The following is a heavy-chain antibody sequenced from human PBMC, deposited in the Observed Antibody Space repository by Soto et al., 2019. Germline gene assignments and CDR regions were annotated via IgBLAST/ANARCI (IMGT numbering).Heavy chain of an antibody. CDR1: GFTFSSYA. Sequence: QAHLVESGGGVVQPGGSLRLSCAASGFTFSSYAMHWVRQAPGKGLEWVALMWYDRSHTYYAESVKGRFNISRDKSKNMLFLHMSGLRAEDTAVYYCSRDRSWRTGYYSGIDVWGQGTTVTVS. CDR3: SRDRSWRTGYYSGIDV. CDR2: MWYDRSHT. J-gene: IGHJ6*02. V-gene: IGHV3-33*01. D-gene: IGHD1-1*01.